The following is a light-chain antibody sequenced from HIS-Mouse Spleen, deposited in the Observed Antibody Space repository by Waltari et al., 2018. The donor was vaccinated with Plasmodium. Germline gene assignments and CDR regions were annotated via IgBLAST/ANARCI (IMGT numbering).Light chain of an antibody. CDR2: EDS. V-gene: IGLV3-10*01. CDR3: YSTDSSGNHRV. Sequence: SYELTQPPSVSVSPRQPARITCSGAALPKKYAYWYQQKSGQAPVLVIYEDSKRPSGIPERFSGSSSGTMATLTISGAQVEDEADYYCYSTDSSGNHRVFGGGTKLTVL. J-gene: IGLJ3*02. CDR1: ALPKKY.